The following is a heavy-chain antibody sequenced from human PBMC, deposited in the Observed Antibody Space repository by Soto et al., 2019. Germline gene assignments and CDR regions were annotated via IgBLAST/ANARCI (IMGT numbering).Heavy chain of an antibody. CDR1: GFTFSSYG. CDR3: AREIPLITYYFDL. V-gene: IGHV3-33*08. D-gene: IGHD3-16*01. CDR2: IWYDGSQI. J-gene: IGHJ4*02. Sequence: GGSLRLSCAASGFTFSSYGMNWVRHAPGKGLEWVALIWYDGSQIYYADSVKGRFTISRDNSQSTLYLQMDSLRADDTALYFCAREIPLITYYFDLWGQGTLVTVSS.